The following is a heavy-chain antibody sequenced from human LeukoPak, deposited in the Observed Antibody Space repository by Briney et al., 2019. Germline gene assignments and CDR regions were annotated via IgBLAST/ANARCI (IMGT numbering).Heavy chain of an antibody. CDR2: MSPNSGNT. Sequence: ASVKVSCKASGYTFTSYDINWVRQASGQGLEWMGWMSPNSGNTDYAQNFQGRVTMTRDTSISTAYMELSSLRSEDTAVYYCARGGPSSGAYRDILLRDYYMDVWGKGTTVTVSS. D-gene: IGHD2-8*01. CDR3: ARGGPSSGAYRDILLRDYYMDV. CDR1: GYTFTSYD. V-gene: IGHV1-8*01. J-gene: IGHJ6*03.